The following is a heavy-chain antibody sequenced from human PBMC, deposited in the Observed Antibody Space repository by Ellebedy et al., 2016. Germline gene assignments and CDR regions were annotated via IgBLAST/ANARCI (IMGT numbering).Heavy chain of an antibody. Sequence: GGSLRLXXVPSGFTSTSFGIYWVRQAPGKGLEWVSFISFDESTKYYADSVKGRFTISRDNSKNTLFLQMNSLTTDDTAVYYCAKEAPYGSRSYASYYYYYGMDVWGQGTTVTVSS. CDR1: GFTSTSFG. CDR3: AKEAPYGSRSYASYYYYYGMDV. D-gene: IGHD3-10*01. V-gene: IGHV3-30-3*01. CDR2: ISFDESTK. J-gene: IGHJ6*02.